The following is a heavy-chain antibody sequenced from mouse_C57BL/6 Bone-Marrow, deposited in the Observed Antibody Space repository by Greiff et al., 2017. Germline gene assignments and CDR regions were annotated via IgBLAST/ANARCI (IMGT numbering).Heavy chain of an antibody. D-gene: IGHD1-1*01. Sequence: QVQLQQPGAELVKPGASVKVSCKASGYTFTSYWMHWVKQRPGQGLEWIGRIHPSDSDTNYNQKFKGKATLTVDKSSSTAYMQLSSLTSEDSAVYYCAITAYYCSLPWFAYWGQGTLVTVSA. CDR2: IHPSDSDT. J-gene: IGHJ3*01. CDR3: AITAYYCSLPWFAY. V-gene: IGHV1-74*01. CDR1: GYTFTSYW.